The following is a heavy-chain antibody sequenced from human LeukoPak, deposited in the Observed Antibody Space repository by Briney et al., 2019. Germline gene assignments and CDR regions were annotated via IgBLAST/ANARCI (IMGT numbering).Heavy chain of an antibody. Sequence: SQTLSLTCTVSGGSISSGGYYWSWIRQHPGKGLEWIGYIYYSGSTYYNPSLKSRVTISVDTFKNQFSLKLSSVTAADTAVYYCARSSSWYYNWFDPWGQGTLVTVSS. J-gene: IGHJ5*02. CDR3: ARSSSWYYNWFDP. CDR1: GGSISSGGYY. CDR2: IYYSGST. D-gene: IGHD6-13*01. V-gene: IGHV4-31*03.